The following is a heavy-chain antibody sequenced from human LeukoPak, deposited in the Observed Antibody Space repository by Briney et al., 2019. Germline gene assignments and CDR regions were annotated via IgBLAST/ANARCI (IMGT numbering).Heavy chain of an antibody. V-gene: IGHV4-39*07. CDR1: GGSISSSSYY. D-gene: IGHD5-24*01. Sequence: PSETLSLTCTVSGGSISSSSYYWGWTRQPPGKGLEWIGSIYYSGSTYYNPSLKSRVTISVDTSKNQFSLKLSSVTAADTAVYYCATTLYGYNYYYFDYWGQGTLVTVSS. J-gene: IGHJ4*02. CDR2: IYYSGST. CDR3: ATTLYGYNYYYFDY.